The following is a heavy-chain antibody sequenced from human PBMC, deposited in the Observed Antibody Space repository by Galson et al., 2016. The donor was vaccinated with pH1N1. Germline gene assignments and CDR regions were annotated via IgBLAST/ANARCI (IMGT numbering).Heavy chain of an antibody. D-gene: IGHD7-27*01. CDR2: ITPDGRAK. CDR3: ERDGLGAFDM. V-gene: IGHV3-74*03. J-gene: IGHJ3*02. Sequence: SLRLSCAASGFDFPNKWMHWVRHVPGKGLVWVSLITPDGRAKLAADPVRARFTTHRENPKKTWYLKRNSLRVEDTAVYSCERDGLGAFDMWGQGTLVIVSS. CDR1: GFDFPNKW.